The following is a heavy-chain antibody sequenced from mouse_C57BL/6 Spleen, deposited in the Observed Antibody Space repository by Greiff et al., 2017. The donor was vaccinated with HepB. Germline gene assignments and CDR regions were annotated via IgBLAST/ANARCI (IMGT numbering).Heavy chain of an antibody. D-gene: IGHD2-1*01. J-gene: IGHJ3*01. CDR1: GYTFTSYW. Sequence: QVQLQQPGAELVMPGASVKLSCKASGYTFTSYWMHWVKQRPGQGLEWIGEIDPSDSYTNYNQKFKGKSTLTVDKSSSTAYMQLSSLTSEDSAVHYCARLDGNSWFAYWGQGTLVTVSA. CDR2: IDPSDSYT. CDR3: ARLDGNSWFAY. V-gene: IGHV1-69*01.